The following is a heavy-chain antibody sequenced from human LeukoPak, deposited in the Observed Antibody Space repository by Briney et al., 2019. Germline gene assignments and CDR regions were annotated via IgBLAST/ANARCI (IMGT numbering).Heavy chain of an antibody. D-gene: IGHD3-3*01. J-gene: IGHJ3*02. CDR2: IYYSGST. V-gene: IGHV4-39*01. CDR3: ARLVTIFGYAFDI. CDR1: GGSISSSSYY. Sequence: SETLSLTCTVSGGSISSSSYYWGWIRQPPGKGLEWIGSIYYSGSTYYNPSLKSRVTISVDTSKNQFSLKLGSVTAADTAVYYCARLVTIFGYAFDIWGQGTMVTVSS.